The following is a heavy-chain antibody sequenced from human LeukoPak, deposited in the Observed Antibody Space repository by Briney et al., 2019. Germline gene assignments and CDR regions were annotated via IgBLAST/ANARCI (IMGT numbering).Heavy chain of an antibody. V-gene: IGHV3-23*01. Sequence: PGGSLRLSCAASGFTFSSYAMSWVRQAPGKGLEWVSAISGSGGSTYYADSVKGRFTISRDNSKNTLYLQMNSLRAEDTAIYYCAKLGRGPESAFDIWGQGTMVTVSS. CDR2: ISGSGGST. D-gene: IGHD5-12*01. J-gene: IGHJ3*02. CDR3: AKLGRGPESAFDI. CDR1: GFTFSSYA.